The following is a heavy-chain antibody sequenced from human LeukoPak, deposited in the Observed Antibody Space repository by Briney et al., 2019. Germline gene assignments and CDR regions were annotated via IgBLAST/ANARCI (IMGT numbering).Heavy chain of an antibody. V-gene: IGHV3-30*03. J-gene: IGHJ3*02. D-gene: IGHD5-18*01. CDR2: ISYDGSNK. Sequence: GGSLRLSCAASGFTFSSYGMHWVRQAPGKGLEWVAVISYDGSNKYYADSVKGRFTISRDNSKNTLYLQMNSLRAEDTAVYYCATCGYSYGYGAFDIWGQGTMVTVSS. CDR3: ATCGYSYGYGAFDI. CDR1: GFTFSSYG.